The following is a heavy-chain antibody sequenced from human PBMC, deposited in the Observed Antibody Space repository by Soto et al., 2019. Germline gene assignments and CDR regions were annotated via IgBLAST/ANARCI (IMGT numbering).Heavy chain of an antibody. CDR2: ISYDGSNE. D-gene: IGHD2-2*01. Sequence: SLRLSCAASGFTFSSYAMHWVRQAPGKGLEWVAVISYDGSNEYYADSVKGRFTISRDNSKNTLYLQMNSLRAEDTAVYYCARDSEIVVVPAARKPDYYYYYGMDVWGQGTTVTVSS. V-gene: IGHV3-30-3*01. CDR3: ARDSEIVVVPAARKPDYYYYYGMDV. J-gene: IGHJ6*02. CDR1: GFTFSSYA.